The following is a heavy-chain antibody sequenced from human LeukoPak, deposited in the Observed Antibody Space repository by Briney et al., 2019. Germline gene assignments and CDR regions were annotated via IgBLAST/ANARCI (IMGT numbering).Heavy chain of an antibody. CDR3: AKDRLGALYYYDSSGYYRFDY. J-gene: IGHJ4*02. CDR2: ISYDGSNK. Sequence: PGRSPRLSCAASGFTFSSYGMHWVRQAPGKRLEWVAVISYDGSNKYYADSVKGRFTISRDNSKNTLYLQMNSLRAEDTAVYYCAKDRLGALYYYDSSGYYRFDYWGQGTLVTVSS. V-gene: IGHV3-30*18. CDR1: GFTFSSYG. D-gene: IGHD3-22*01.